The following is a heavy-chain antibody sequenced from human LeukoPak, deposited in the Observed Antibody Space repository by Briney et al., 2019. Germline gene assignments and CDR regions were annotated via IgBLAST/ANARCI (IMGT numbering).Heavy chain of an antibody. J-gene: IGHJ5*02. D-gene: IGHD3-10*01. CDR2: TYHSGST. CDR3: ARGGYYGSGNDFRFDP. Sequence: SETLSLTCTVSGYSISSGYYWGWIRQPPAKGLEWIGSTYHSGSTYYNPSLKSRVTISVDTSKNQFSLKLSSVTAADTAVYYCARGGYYGSGNDFRFDPWGQGTLVTVSS. V-gene: IGHV4-38-2*02. CDR1: GYSISSGYY.